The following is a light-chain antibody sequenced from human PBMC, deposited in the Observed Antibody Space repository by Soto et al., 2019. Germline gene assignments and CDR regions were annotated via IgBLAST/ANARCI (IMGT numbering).Light chain of an antibody. V-gene: IGLV1-44*01. Sequence: QSVLTQPPSASGTPGQRVTISCSGRSSNDGSNTVSWYQQLQGTAPKVLRYSDDQRPSGVPDRFSGSKSGSSASLAISGLRAGEEADYYCASWEDSLNGWVLGGGTQLTVL. CDR1: SSNDGSNT. CDR3: ASWEDSLNGWV. J-gene: IGLJ3*02. CDR2: SDD.